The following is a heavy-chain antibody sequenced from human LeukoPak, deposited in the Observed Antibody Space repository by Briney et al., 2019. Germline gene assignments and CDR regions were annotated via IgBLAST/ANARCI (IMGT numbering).Heavy chain of an antibody. J-gene: IGHJ4*02. CDR3: ARESPACGEDCYFDY. D-gene: IGHD2-21*02. Sequence: GGSLRLSCAASGFSLTSNGMHWVRQAPGKGLEWVAFISHDGNKKYYADSVKGRFTVSRDSSKNTLYLQMNSLRTDDTAVYYCARESPACGEDCYFDYWGQGTLVTVSS. V-gene: IGHV3-30*03. CDR2: ISHDGNKK. CDR1: GFSLTSNG.